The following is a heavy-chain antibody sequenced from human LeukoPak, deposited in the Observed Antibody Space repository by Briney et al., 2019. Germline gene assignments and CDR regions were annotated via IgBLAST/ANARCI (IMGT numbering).Heavy chain of an antibody. J-gene: IGHJ4*02. CDR2: INPNSGGT. CDR1: GYTFTGYY. V-gene: IGHV1-2*02. D-gene: IGHD6-13*01. Sequence: ASVKVSCKASGYTFTGYYMHWVRQAPGQGLEWMGWINPNSGGTNFAQNFQGRVTMTRDTSISTAYMELSRLRSDDTAVYYCARDQGGYYSSSWVFDYWGQGTLVTVSS. CDR3: ARDQGGYYSSSWVFDY.